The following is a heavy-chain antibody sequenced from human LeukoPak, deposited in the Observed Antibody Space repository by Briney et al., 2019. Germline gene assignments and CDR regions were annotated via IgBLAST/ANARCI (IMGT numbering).Heavy chain of an antibody. Sequence: PSGTLSLTCIVSGGSISSLNLWSWLRQPPGKGLEWIGEMYLGGTTNFNPSLKSRVTISIDTSKNQFSLNLNSVTAADTALYSCARHYLGGNYPDYFNHWGQGTLVTVSS. CDR1: GGSISSLNL. D-gene: IGHD1-26*01. J-gene: IGHJ4*02. CDR3: ARHYLGGNYPDYFNH. CDR2: MYLGGTT. V-gene: IGHV4-4*02.